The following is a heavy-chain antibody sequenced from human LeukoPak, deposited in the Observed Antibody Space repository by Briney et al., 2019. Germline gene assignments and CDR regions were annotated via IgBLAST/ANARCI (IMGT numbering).Heavy chain of an antibody. J-gene: IGHJ4*02. CDR3: VTDRYSDSAFGD. V-gene: IGHV3-74*01. D-gene: IGHD1-26*01. CDR1: GITVSSYW. Sequence: VGSLRLFCAASGITVSSYWMHWVRQAPGKGLVWVSRINSDGSVTNYADSVEGRFTISRDNAKNTLYLQMNDLRAEDTAVYYCVTDRYSDSAFGDWGQGNLVTVSS. CDR2: INSDGSVT.